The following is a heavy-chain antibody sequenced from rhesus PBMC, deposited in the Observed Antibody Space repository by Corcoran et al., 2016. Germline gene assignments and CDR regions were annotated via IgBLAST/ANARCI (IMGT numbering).Heavy chain of an antibody. CDR3: ARAYYGSGYYTGVKEYFEF. D-gene: IGHD3-28*01. J-gene: IGHJ1*01. V-gene: IGHV4-73*01. CDR2: IDGNSAST. CDR1: GGSISGYYY. Sequence: QVKLQQWGEGLVKPSETLSLTCAVYGGSISGYYYWSWIRQAPGKGREGIGNIDGNSASTNYNPSLKNRVTISKDTSKNQFSLKLSSVTAADTAVYYCARAYYGSGYYTGVKEYFEFWGQGALVTVSS.